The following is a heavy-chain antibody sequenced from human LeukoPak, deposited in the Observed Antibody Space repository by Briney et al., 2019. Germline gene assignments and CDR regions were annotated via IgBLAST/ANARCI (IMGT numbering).Heavy chain of an antibody. CDR2: ISYDGSNK. V-gene: IGHV3-30*18. CDR1: GFNFSSYG. Sequence: GVSLRLSCAASGFNFSSYGMHWVRQAPGKGLEWVAVISYDGSNKYYADSVKGRFTISRDNSKNTLYLQMNSLRAEDTAVYYCAKSMTTVPPYYFDYWGQGTLVTVSS. D-gene: IGHD4-11*01. J-gene: IGHJ4*02. CDR3: AKSMTTVPPYYFDY.